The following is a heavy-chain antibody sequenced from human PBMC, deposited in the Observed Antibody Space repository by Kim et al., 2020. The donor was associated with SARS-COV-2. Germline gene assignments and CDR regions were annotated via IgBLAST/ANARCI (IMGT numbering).Heavy chain of an antibody. CDR1: GFSFANHA. J-gene: IGHJ4*02. CDR3: AKGIYSGYDSALDY. V-gene: IGHV3-23*01. CDR2: ISISGAGT. D-gene: IGHD5-12*01. Sequence: GGSLRLSCAVPGFSFANHAMNWVRQAPGKGLEWVSAISISGAGTYYADSVKGRFTISRDNSKNTLYLQMNSLTAEDTAIYYCAKGIYSGYDSALDYWGQG.